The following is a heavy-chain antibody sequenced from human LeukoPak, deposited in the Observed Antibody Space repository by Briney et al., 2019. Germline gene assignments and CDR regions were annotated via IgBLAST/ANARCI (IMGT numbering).Heavy chain of an antibody. Sequence: ASVTVSCTASGYTFTSYDINWVRQATGQGLEWMGWMNPNSGNTGYAQKFQGRVTMTRNTSISTAYMELSSLRSEDTAVYYCARHWRTYYYGSGSPDYWGQGTLVTVSS. D-gene: IGHD3-10*01. CDR1: GYTFTSYD. J-gene: IGHJ4*02. V-gene: IGHV1-8*01. CDR3: ARHWRTYYYGSGSPDY. CDR2: MNPNSGNT.